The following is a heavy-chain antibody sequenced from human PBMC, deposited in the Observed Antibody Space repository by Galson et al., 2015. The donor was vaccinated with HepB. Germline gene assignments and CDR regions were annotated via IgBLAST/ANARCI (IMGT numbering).Heavy chain of an antibody. D-gene: IGHD3-10*01. J-gene: IGHJ4*02. CDR3: ARQGLWFGELLLG. CDR2: IYYSGST. CDR1: GGSISSYY. V-gene: IGHV4-59*08. Sequence: ETLSLTCTVSGGSISSYYWSWIRQPPGKGLEWIGYIYYSGSTNYNPSLKSRVTISVDTSKNQFSLKLSSVTAADTAVYYCARQGLWFGELLLGGGQGTLVTVSS.